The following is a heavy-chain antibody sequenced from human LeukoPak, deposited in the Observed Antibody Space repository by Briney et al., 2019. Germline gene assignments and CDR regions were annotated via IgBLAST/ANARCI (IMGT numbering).Heavy chain of an antibody. J-gene: IGHJ4*02. Sequence: GGSLRLSCAASGFTFSSYAMHWVRQAPGKGLEWVAVISYDGSNKYYADSVKGRFTISRDNSKNTLYLQMNSLRAEDTAVYYCASDGISGSYRSDYWGQGTLVTVSS. CDR3: ASDGISGSYRSDY. V-gene: IGHV3-30-3*01. D-gene: IGHD1-26*01. CDR2: ISYDGSNK. CDR1: GFTFSSYA.